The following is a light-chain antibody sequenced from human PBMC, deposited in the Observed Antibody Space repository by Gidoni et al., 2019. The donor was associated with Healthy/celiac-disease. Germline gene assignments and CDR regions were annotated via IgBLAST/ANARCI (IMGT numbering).Light chain of an antibody. J-gene: IGKJ3*01. CDR3: QQRSNWSFT. Sequence: IVLTQSPATLSLSPGERATLSCRASQSVSSYLAWYQQKPGQAPRPLIYDASNRATGIPARFSGSGSGTDFTLTISSLEPEDFAVYYCQQRSNWSFTFGPGTKVDIK. CDR2: DAS. V-gene: IGKV3-11*01. CDR1: QSVSSY.